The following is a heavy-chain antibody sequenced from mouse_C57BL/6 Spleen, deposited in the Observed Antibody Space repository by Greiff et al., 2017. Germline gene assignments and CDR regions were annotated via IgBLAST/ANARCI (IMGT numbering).Heavy chain of an antibody. CDR3: ARQEWDWYFDV. V-gene: IGHV5-9*01. CDR1: GFTFSSYT. D-gene: IGHD1-3*01. Sequence: EVQVVESGGGLVKPGGSLKLSCAASGFTFSSYTMSWVRQTPEKRLEWVATISGGGGNTYYPDSVKGRFTISRDNAKNTLYLQMSSLRSEDTALYYCARQEWDWYFDVWGTGTTVTVSS. CDR2: ISGGGGNT. J-gene: IGHJ1*03.